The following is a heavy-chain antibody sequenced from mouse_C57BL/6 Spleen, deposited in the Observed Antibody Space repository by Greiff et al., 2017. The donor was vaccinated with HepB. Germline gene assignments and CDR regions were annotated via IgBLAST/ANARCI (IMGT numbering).Heavy chain of an antibody. D-gene: IGHD1-1*01. CDR3: TSSHYGSSHYAMDD. CDR1: GYTFTSYW. V-gene: IGHV1-7*01. J-gene: IGHJ4*01. CDR2: INPSSGYT. Sequence: VQLQQSGAELAKPGASVKLSCKASGYTFTSYWMHWVKQRPGQGLEWIGYINPSSGYTKYNQKFKDKATLTADKSSSTAYMQLSSLTYEDSAVYYCTSSHYGSSHYAMDDWGQGTSVTVSS.